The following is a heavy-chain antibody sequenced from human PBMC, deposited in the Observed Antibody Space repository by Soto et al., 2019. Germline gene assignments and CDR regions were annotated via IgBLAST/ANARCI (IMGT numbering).Heavy chain of an antibody. Sequence: ASVKVSCKASGYTFTGYYMHWVRQAPGQGLEWMGWINPNSGGTNYAQKFQGRVTMTRDTSISTAYMELSRLKSDDTAMYYCARDQKGSYYYFWSGSRGMDVWGQGTTVTVSS. CDR2: INPNSGGT. CDR1: GYTFTGYY. D-gene: IGHD3-3*01. J-gene: IGHJ6*02. CDR3: ARDQKGSYYYFWSGSRGMDV. V-gene: IGHV1-2*02.